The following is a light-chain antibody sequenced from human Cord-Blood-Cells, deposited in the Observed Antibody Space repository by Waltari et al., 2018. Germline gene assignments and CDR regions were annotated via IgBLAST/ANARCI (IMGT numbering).Light chain of an antibody. J-gene: IGKJ3*01. CDR3: QQYYSTPFT. V-gene: IGKV4-1*01. CDR1: QSVLYSSNNKNY. Sequence: DIVMTQSPDSLAVSLGERVTINYKSSQSVLYSSNNKNYLAWYQQKPGQPPKLLIYWASTRESGVPDRFSGSGSGTDFTLTISSLQAEDVAVYYCQQYYSTPFTFGPGTKVDIK. CDR2: WAS.